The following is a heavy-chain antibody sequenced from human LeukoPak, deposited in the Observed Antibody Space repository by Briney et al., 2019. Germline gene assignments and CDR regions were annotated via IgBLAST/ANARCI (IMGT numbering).Heavy chain of an antibody. V-gene: IGHV4-61*02. Sequence: SQTLSLTCTVSGGSISSGSYYWHWIRQPPGKGLEWIGRIYTSGNTNYNPSLKSRVTISVDTSKNQFSLKLSSVTAADTAVYYCARSGCSSTSCYQADYWGQGTLVTVSS. CDR2: IYTSGNT. CDR3: ARSGCSSTSCYQADY. D-gene: IGHD2-2*01. J-gene: IGHJ4*02. CDR1: GGSISSGSYY.